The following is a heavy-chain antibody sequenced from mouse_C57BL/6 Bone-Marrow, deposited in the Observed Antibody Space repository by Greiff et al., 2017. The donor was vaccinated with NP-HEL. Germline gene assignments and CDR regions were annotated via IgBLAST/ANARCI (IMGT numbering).Heavy chain of an antibody. V-gene: IGHV1-42*01. D-gene: IGHD3-2*02. CDR2: INPSTGGT. CDR3: ARGTAQVYFDY. J-gene: IGHJ2*01. Sequence: VQLKQSGPELVKPGASVKISCKASGYSFTGYYMNWVRQSPEKSLEWIGEINPSTGGTTYNQKFKAKATLTVDKSSSTAYMQLKSLTSEDSAVYYCARGTAQVYFDYWGQGTTLTVSS. CDR1: GYSFTGYY.